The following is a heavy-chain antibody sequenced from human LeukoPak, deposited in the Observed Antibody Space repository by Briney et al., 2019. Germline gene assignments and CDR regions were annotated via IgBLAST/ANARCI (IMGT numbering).Heavy chain of an antibody. V-gene: IGHV2-70*01. Sequence: TLSLTCTVSGGSVSSGSYYWSWIRQPPGKALEWLALIDWDDDKYYSTSLKTRLTISRDTSKNQVVLTMTNMDPVDTATYYCARTTGGKLDYWGQGTLVTVSS. CDR3: ARTTGGKLDY. CDR1: GGSVSSGSYY. CDR2: IDWDDDK. J-gene: IGHJ4*02.